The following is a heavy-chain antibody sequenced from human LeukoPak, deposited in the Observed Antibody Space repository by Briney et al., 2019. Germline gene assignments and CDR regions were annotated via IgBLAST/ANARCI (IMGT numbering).Heavy chain of an antibody. CDR1: VYTFTDYY. CDR3: AREPHYDLLTGYALGYLDL. V-gene: IGHV1-2*02. Sequence: ASVTVSFKASVYTFTDYYMHWVRQAPGQGLEWMGWINSNRGDTNYAQKFQGRVTMTRDTSISTAYMELSRLRSDDTAVYYCAREPHYDLLTGYALGYLDLWGRGTLLTVSP. CDR2: INSNRGDT. J-gene: IGHJ2*01. D-gene: IGHD3-9*01.